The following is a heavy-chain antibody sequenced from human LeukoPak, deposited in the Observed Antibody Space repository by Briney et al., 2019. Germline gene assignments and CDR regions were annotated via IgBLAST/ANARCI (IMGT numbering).Heavy chain of an antibody. CDR3: ARSASGWGFDY. J-gene: IGHJ4*02. Sequence: GESLQISCQVSGFSFTTYWIGWVRPMSGKGLGWMGIIYPGDSDTRHSPYFQGQVTISADKSITNAYLQWSSLKASDSAMYYCARSASGWGFDYWGQGTLVTVSS. CDR2: IYPGDSDT. V-gene: IGHV5-51*01. D-gene: IGHD6-19*01. CDR1: GFSFTTYW.